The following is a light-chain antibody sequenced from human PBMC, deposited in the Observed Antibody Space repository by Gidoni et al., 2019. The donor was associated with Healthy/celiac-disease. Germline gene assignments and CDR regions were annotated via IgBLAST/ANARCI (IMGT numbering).Light chain of an antibody. J-gene: IGKJ4*01. Sequence: EIVLTQSPGTLSLSPGERATLSCRASQSVSRSYLTWYQQKPGQAPRLLIYGESSRPTGIPDRFSGSGSGTDFTLTISRLEPEDFAVYFCQQYGSSTAFGGGTKVEI. CDR3: QQYGSSTA. CDR2: GES. CDR1: QSVSRSY. V-gene: IGKV3-20*01.